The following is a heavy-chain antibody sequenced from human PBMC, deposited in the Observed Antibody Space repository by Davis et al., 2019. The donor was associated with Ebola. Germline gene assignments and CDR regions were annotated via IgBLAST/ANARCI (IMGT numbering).Heavy chain of an antibody. V-gene: IGHV3-33*06. D-gene: IGHD2-21*02. CDR2: IWYDGSNK. Sequence: GESLKISCAASGFTFSSYGMHWVRQAPGKGLEWVAVIWYDGSNKYYADSVKGRFTISRDNSKNTLYLQMNSLRAEDTAVYYCAKGIRYCGGDCYLPKNFFDYWGQGTLVTVSS. J-gene: IGHJ4*02. CDR3: AKGIRYCGGDCYLPKNFFDY. CDR1: GFTFSSYG.